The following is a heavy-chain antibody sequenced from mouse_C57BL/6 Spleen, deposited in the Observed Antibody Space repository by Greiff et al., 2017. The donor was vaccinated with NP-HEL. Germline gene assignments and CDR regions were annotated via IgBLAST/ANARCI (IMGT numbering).Heavy chain of an antibody. V-gene: IGHV2-9-1*01. CDR3: AGNEILAETYFDY. Sequence: VKLMESGPGLVAPSQSLSITCTVSGFSLTSYAISWVRQPPGKGLEWLGVIWTGGGTNYNSALKSRLSISKDNSKSQVFLKMNSLQTDDTARYYCAGNEILAETYFDYWGQGTTLTVSS. CDR1: GFSLTSYA. D-gene: IGHD1-1*01. CDR2: IWTGGGT. J-gene: IGHJ2*01.